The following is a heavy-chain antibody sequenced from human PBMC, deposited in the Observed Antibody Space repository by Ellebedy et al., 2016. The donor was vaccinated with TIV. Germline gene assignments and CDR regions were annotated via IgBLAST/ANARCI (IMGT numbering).Heavy chain of an antibody. D-gene: IGHD5-12*01. CDR3: ARPLVATGHFKDYYYHDGMDV. V-gene: IGHV5-51*01. J-gene: IGHJ6*02. CDR1: AYTFTTYW. CDR2: IYPDDSDT. Sequence: GESLKISXKGPAYTFTTYWIGWVRQMPGKGLEWVGIIYPDDSDTKYSSSFQGRVTISVDKSNSTAYLQWSSLKASDSAMYYCARPLVATGHFKDYYYHDGMDVWGQGTTVTVSS.